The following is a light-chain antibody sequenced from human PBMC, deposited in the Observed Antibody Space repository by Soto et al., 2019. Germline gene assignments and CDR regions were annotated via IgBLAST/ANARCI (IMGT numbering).Light chain of an antibody. V-gene: IGLV2-11*01. Sequence: QSALTQPRSVSGSPGQSVTIPCTGTNSDVVGYNYVSWYQQHPGKAPKLVIYDVSKRPSGVPDRFSGSKSGNTAFLTTSGLQAEDEADYYCCSYAGNSLWVFGGGTKLTVL. J-gene: IGLJ3*02. CDR3: CSYAGNSLWV. CDR2: DVS. CDR1: NSDVVGYNY.